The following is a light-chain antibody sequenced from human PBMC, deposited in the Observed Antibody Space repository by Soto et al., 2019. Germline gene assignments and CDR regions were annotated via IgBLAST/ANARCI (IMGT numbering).Light chain of an antibody. CDR2: AVS. Sequence: QSALTQPASVSGSPGQSITISCTGTSSDVGNYDYVSWYQQYPGKAPRLMIYAVSRRPSGISDRFSGSKSGNMASLTISGLQAEDEADYYCTSYTPSSTYVFGTGTKLTVL. CDR1: SSDVGNYDY. J-gene: IGLJ1*01. CDR3: TSYTPSSTYV. V-gene: IGLV2-14*01.